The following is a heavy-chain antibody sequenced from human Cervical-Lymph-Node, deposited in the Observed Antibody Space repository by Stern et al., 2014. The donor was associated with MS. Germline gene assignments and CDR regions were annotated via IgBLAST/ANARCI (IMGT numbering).Heavy chain of an antibody. D-gene: IGHD2/OR15-2a*01. CDR1: GYSFTHYW. CDR2: IFPGAFST. CDR3: AYPLTVASYEKYGLDV. V-gene: IGHV5-51*01. J-gene: IGHJ6*02. Sequence: EVQLVESGAEVRKPGESLRICCKGSGYSFTHYWVAWVGQMPGKGLEWMGGIFPGAFSTRYSPSFQGHVNFSADMSISPAYLQWSSLKASDTAIYFCAYPLTVASYEKYGLDVWGQGTTVTVSS.